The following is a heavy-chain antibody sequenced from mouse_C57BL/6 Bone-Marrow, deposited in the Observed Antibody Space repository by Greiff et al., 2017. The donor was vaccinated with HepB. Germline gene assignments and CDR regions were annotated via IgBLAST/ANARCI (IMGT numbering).Heavy chain of an antibody. CDR1: GYTFTSYW. D-gene: IGHD2-1*01. J-gene: IGHJ3*01. CDR2: IDPSDSYT. V-gene: IGHV1-69*01. CDR3: ALYGNPFAY. Sequence: VQLQQPGAELVMPGASVKLSCKASGYTFTSYWMHWVKQRPGQGLEWIGEIDPSDSYTNYNQKFKGKSTLTVDNSSSTAYMQLSSLTSSDSSVYYCALYGNPFAYWGQGTLVTVSA.